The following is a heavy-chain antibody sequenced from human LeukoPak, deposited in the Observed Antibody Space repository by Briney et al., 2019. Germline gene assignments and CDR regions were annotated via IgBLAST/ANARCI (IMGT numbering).Heavy chain of an antibody. D-gene: IGHD4-23*01. CDR2: ISSSSSYI. V-gene: IGHV3-21*01. Sequence: GGSLRLSCAASGYTFSSYSMNWVRQTPGKGLEWVTSISSSSSYIYYADSVKGRVTISTDTAKNSLYLQMNSLRAEDTAVYYCASGGPSDYWGQGTRVTVSS. CDR3: ASGGPSDY. J-gene: IGHJ4*02. CDR1: GYTFSSYS.